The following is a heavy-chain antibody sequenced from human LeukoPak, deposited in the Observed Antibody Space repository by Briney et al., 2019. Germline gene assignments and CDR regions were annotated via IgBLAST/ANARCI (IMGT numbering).Heavy chain of an antibody. CDR2: INPNSGGT. J-gene: IGHJ4*02. CDR3: ARGAHYGDHGGYFDY. D-gene: IGHD4-17*01. Sequence: ASVKVSCKASGYTFTSYDINWVRQATGQGLEWMGWINPNSGGTNYAQKFQGRVTVTADESTSTAYMELSSLRSEDTAIYYCARGAHYGDHGGYFDYWGQGTLVTVSS. CDR1: GYTFTSYD. V-gene: IGHV1-8*01.